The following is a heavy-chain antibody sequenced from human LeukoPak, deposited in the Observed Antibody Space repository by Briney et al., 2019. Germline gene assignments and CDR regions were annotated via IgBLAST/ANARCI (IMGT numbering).Heavy chain of an antibody. CDR3: ARESGIGRVGEYYFDY. CDR1: GFTVSNNY. Sequence: GGSLRLSCAASGFTVSNNYMSWVRQAPGKGLECVSVIYSGGTTYYADSVKGRFTISRDNSKNTLYLQMNSLRAEDTAVYYCARESGIGRVGEYYFDYWGQGTLVTVSS. J-gene: IGHJ4*02. V-gene: IGHV3-53*01. CDR2: IYSGGTT. D-gene: IGHD3-10*01.